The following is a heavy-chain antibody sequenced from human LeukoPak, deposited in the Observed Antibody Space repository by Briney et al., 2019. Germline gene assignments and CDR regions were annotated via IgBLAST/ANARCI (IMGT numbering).Heavy chain of an antibody. CDR2: ISSSSSTI. CDR1: GFTFSSYT. D-gene: IGHD6-19*01. CDR3: ARDAGSGYFDY. J-gene: IGHJ4*02. Sequence: SGGSLRLSCTASGFTFSSYTMNWVRQAPGKGLEWVSYISSSSSTIYFPDSVKGRFTISRDNAKNSLYLQMNGLRDEDTAVYYCARDAGSGYFDYWGQGTLVTVSS. V-gene: IGHV3-48*02.